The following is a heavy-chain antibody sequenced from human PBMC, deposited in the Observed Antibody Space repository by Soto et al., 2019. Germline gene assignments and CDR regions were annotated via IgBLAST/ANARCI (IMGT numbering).Heavy chain of an antibody. CDR2: ISFSSTTI. Sequence: QLVESGGGLVQPGGSLRLSCAASGFAFSTYSMNWVRQAPGKGLEWVSYISFSSTTIFYADSVWGRFTISRDNAKNSLYLQMNTLRDEDTAVYYCARDNGMAGSFDPWGQGTLVTVSS. V-gene: IGHV3-48*02. J-gene: IGHJ5*02. CDR3: ARDNGMAGSFDP. D-gene: IGHD2-8*01. CDR1: GFAFSTYS.